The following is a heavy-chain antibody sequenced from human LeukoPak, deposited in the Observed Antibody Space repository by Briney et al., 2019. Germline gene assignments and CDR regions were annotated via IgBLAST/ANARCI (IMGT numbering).Heavy chain of an antibody. V-gene: IGHV3-23*01. Sequence: GGSLRLSCAASGFTFSSYAMSRVRQAPGKGLEWVSAISGSGGSTYYADSVKGRFTISRDNSKNTLYLQMNSLRAEDTAVYYCGKDASPLYYYYGMDVWGQGTTVTVSS. CDR2: ISGSGGST. CDR3: GKDASPLYYYYGMDV. CDR1: GFTFSSYA. J-gene: IGHJ6*02.